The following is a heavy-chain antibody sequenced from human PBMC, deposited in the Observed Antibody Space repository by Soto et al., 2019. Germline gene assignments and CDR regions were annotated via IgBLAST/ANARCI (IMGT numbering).Heavy chain of an antibody. J-gene: IGHJ4*02. Sequence: ASVKVSCKASGYTFTSYGISWVRQAPGQGLEWMGWISAYNGNTNYAQKLQGRVTMTTDTSTSTAYMELRSLRSDDTAVYYCARDSGGYCSGGSCPWAYWGQGTLVTVSS. CDR3: ARDSGGYCSGGSCPWAY. CDR1: GYTFTSYG. D-gene: IGHD2-15*01. CDR2: ISAYNGNT. V-gene: IGHV1-18*01.